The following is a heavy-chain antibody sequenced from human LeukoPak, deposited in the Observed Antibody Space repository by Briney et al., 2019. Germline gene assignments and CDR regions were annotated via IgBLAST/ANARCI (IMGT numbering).Heavy chain of an antibody. CDR2: ISAYNGNT. V-gene: IGHV1-18*04. CDR1: GYTFTSYG. CDR3: ARDWGYYGSGSYYVLGF. J-gene: IGHJ4*02. Sequence: ASVKVSCKASGYTFTSYGISWVRQAPGQGLEWMGWISAYNGNTNYAQKLQGRVTMTTDTSTSTEYMELRSLRSDDTAVYYCARDWGYYGSGSYYVLGFWGQGTLATVSS. D-gene: IGHD3-10*01.